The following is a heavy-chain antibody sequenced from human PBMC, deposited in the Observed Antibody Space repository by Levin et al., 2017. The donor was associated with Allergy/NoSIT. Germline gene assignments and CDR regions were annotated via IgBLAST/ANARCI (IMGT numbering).Heavy chain of an antibody. D-gene: IGHD2-15*01. Sequence: GGSLRLSCAASGFTFSSYAMHWVRQAPGKGLEWVAVISYDGSNKYYADSVKGRFTISRDNSKNTLYLQMNSLRAEDTAVYYCASCSGGSCYLGGGPYYYYGMDVWGQGTTVTVSS. CDR2: ISYDGSNK. CDR1: GFTFSSYA. V-gene: IGHV3-30-3*01. CDR3: ASCSGGSCYLGGGPYYYYGMDV. J-gene: IGHJ6*02.